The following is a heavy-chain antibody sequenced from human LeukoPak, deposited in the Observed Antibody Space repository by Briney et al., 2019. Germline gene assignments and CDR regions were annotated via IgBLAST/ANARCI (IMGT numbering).Heavy chain of an antibody. J-gene: IGHJ6*02. CDR2: IIPIFGTA. V-gene: IGHV1-69*13. D-gene: IGHD3-10*01. CDR1: GGTFSSYA. CDR3: ATRDMVRGVNYGMDV. Sequence: SVKVTCKASGGTFSSYAISWVRQAPGQGLEWMGGIIPIFGTANYAQKFQGRVTITADESTSTAYMELSSLRSEDTAVYYCATRDMVRGVNYGMDVWGQGTTVTVSS.